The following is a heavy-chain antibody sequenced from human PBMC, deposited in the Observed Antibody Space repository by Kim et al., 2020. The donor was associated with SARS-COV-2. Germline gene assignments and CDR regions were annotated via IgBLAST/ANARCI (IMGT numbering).Heavy chain of an antibody. D-gene: IGHD3-22*01. CDR3: ARDNQWFSLFDI. J-gene: IGHJ3*02. CDR2: IYYSGST. Sequence: SETLSLTCTVSGGSISSYYWSWIRQPPGKGLEWIGYIYYSGSTNYNPSLKSRVTISVDTSKNQFSLKLRSVTAADTAVYYCARDNQWFSLFDIWGQGTMVTVSS. V-gene: IGHV4-59*13. CDR1: GGSISSYY.